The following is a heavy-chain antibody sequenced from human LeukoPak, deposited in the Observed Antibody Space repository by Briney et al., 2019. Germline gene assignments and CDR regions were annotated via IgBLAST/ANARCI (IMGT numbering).Heavy chain of an antibody. CDR1: GGSFSGYY. J-gene: IGHJ6*03. D-gene: IGHD3-10*01. V-gene: IGHV4-34*01. CDR2: INHRGST. Sequence: SATLSLTCAVDGGSFSGYYSSWIRQPPGKGLEWIGEINHRGSTNYKPSLKSRFTISVDTSKNQFSLKLSSVTAADTAVYYCARARGAWFGEFYYYMDVWGKGTTVTISS. CDR3: ARARGAWFGEFYYYMDV.